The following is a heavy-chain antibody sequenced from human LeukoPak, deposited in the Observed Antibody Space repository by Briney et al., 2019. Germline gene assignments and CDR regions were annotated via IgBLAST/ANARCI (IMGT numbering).Heavy chain of an antibody. J-gene: IGHJ3*02. CDR1: GFTFSSYA. CDR3: ASPVRVGTGAFDI. V-gene: IGHV3-30*04. D-gene: IGHD2-8*02. CDR2: ISYDGSNK. Sequence: GRSLRLSCAASGFTFSSYAMHWVRQAPGKGLEWVAVISYDGSNKYYADSVKGRLTISRDNSKNTLYLQMNSLRAEDTAVYYCASPVRVGTGAFDIWGQRTMVTASS.